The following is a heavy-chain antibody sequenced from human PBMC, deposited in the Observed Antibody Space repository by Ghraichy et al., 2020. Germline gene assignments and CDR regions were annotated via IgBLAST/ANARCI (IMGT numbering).Heavy chain of an antibody. CDR1: GGSISSYY. CDR2: IYYSGST. CDR3: ALSSSSWDFDY. D-gene: IGHD6-13*01. Sequence: SETLSLTCTVSGGSISSYYWSWIRQPPGKGLEWIGYIYYSGSTNYNPSLKSRVTISVDTSKNQFSLKLSSVTAADTAVYYCALSSSSWDFDYWGQGTLVTVSS. J-gene: IGHJ4*02. V-gene: IGHV4-59*01.